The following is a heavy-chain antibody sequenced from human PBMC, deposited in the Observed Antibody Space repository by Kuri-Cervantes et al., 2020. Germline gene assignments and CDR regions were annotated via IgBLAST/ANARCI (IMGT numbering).Heavy chain of an antibody. CDR1: GYTFTNYD. CDR2: MNPNSGNT. CDR3: ARGLGDGYSGYDLVGDLSGGDY. Sequence: ASVKVSCKASGYTFTNYDINWVRQATGQGLEWMGWMNPNSGNTDYAQKLQGRVTMTTDTSTSTAYMELRSLRSDDTAVYYCARGLGDGYSGYDLVGDLSGGDYWGQGTLVTVSS. J-gene: IGHJ4*02. D-gene: IGHD5-12*01. V-gene: IGHV1-8*02.